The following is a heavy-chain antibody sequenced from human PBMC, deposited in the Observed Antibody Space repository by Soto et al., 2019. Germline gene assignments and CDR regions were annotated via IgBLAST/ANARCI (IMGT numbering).Heavy chain of an antibody. D-gene: IGHD6-6*01. CDR3: AKDLGSYSSSGSVLDY. CDR2: ISGSGGST. CDR1: GFTFSSYA. Sequence: GGSLRLSCAASGFTFSSYAMSWVRQAPGKGLEWVSAISGSGGSTYYADSVKGRFTISRDNSKNTLYLQMNSLRAEDTAVYYCAKDLGSYSSSGSVLDYWGQGTLVTVSS. J-gene: IGHJ4*02. V-gene: IGHV3-23*01.